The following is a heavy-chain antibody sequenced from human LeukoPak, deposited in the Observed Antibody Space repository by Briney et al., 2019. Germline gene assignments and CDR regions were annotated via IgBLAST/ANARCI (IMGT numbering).Heavy chain of an antibody. J-gene: IGHJ4*02. V-gene: IGHV4-39*01. CDR2: IYYSGGT. Sequence: SETLSLTCNVSGGSISSYYWGWIRQPPGKGLEWIGSIYYSGGTYYNPSLKSRVTISVDTSKNQFSLKLSSVTAADTAVYYCARRPLWDGYNFGSLDYWGQGTLVTVSS. CDR3: ARRPLWDGYNFGSLDY. CDR1: GGSISSYY. D-gene: IGHD5-24*01.